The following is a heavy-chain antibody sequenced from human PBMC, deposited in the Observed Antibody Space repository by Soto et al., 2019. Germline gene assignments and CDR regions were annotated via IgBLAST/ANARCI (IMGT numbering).Heavy chain of an antibody. Sequence: ETLTLTCAVSGVPVSGYYLSWVRQRPGKGLEWVAEINHGGGTNYAPSLKGRFTISVDKSKNPFCLQLSSLTAEDTAVYYCARSHTAMASRSLDYWGQGTLVTVSS. J-gene: IGHJ4*02. D-gene: IGHD5-18*01. CDR2: INHGGGT. V-gene: IGHV4-34*01. CDR3: ARSHTAMASRSLDY. CDR1: GVPVSGYY.